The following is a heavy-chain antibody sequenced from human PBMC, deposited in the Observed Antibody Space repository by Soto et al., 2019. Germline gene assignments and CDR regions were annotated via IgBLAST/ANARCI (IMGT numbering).Heavy chain of an antibody. CDR1: GGSISSGGSY. Sequence: QVQLQESGPGLVKSSQTLSLTCTVSGGSISSGGSYWSWIRQRPGKVLEWFGYIFYSDSFYYTPSLLVRVVILADTSKNQFTLKLSSVTDADTAVYYCARAPETPPIFGVVRPYFFDFWGQGTLVTVSS. CDR3: ARAPETPPIFGVVRPYFFDF. J-gene: IGHJ4*02. CDR2: IFYSDSF. V-gene: IGHV4-31*03. D-gene: IGHD3-3*01.